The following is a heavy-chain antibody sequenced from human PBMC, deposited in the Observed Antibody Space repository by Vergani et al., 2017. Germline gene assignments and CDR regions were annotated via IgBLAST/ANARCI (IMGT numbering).Heavy chain of an antibody. CDR3: ARDLIGSGMDV. CDR1: GFTFSSYS. CDR2: IKQDGSEK. Sequence: EVQLVESGGGLVQPGGSLRLSCAASGFTFSSYSMSWVRQAPGKGLEWVANIKQDGSEKYYVDSVKGRFTISRDNAKNSLYLQMNSLRAEDTAVYYCARDLIGSGMDVWGQGTTVTVSS. J-gene: IGHJ6*02. D-gene: IGHD2-21*01. V-gene: IGHV3-7*03.